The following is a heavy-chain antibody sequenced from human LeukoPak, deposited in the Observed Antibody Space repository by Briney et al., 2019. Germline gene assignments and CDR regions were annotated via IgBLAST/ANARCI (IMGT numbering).Heavy chain of an antibody. CDR1: GFTFSGHW. CDR3: AKGFSSPLYYFDY. V-gene: IGHV3-7*01. Sequence: PGGSLRLSCAASGFTFSGHWMSWVRQAPAKGLEWVAHMNGDGSQIYYMDFVKGRFTISRDNAKNSLYLQMNGLRAEDTAVYYCAKGFSSPLYYFDYWGQGALVTVSS. J-gene: IGHJ4*02. CDR2: MNGDGSQI.